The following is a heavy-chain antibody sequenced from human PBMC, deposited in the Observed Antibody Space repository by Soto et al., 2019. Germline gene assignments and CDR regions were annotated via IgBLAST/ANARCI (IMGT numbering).Heavy chain of an antibody. CDR1: GFTFSSYA. CDR3: ARERGIAAAGLHYYYYYGMDV. CDR2: ISYDGSNK. D-gene: IGHD6-13*01. V-gene: IGHV3-30-3*01. J-gene: IGHJ6*02. Sequence: QVQLVESGGGVVQPGRSLRLSCAASGFTFSSYAMHWVRQAPGKGLEWVAVISYDGSNKYYADSVKGRFTISRDNSKNTLYLQMNSLRAEDTAVYYCARERGIAAAGLHYYYYYGMDVWGQGTTVTVSS.